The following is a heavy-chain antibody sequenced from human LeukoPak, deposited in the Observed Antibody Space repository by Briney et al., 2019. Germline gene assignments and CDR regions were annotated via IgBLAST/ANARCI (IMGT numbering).Heavy chain of an antibody. J-gene: IGHJ4*02. CDR2: INHSGST. D-gene: IGHD3-3*01. V-gene: IGHV4-34*01. CDR1: GGSISSYY. Sequence: SETLSLTCTVSGGSISSYYWSWIRQPPGKGLEWIGEINHSGSTNYNPSLKSRVTISVDTSKNQFSLKLSSVTAADTAVYYCARGGADFWSGYPFDYWGQGTLVTVSS. CDR3: ARGGADFWSGYPFDY.